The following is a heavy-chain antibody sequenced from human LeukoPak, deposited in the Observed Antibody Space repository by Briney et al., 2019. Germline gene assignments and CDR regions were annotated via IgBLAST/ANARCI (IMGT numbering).Heavy chain of an antibody. Sequence: PSETLSLTCTVSGGSISSGGYYWSWIRQHPGKGLEWIGYIYYSGSTYYNPSPKSRVTISVDTSKNQFSLKLSSVTAADTAVYYCARGRLSSRYCSSTSCYRESYWGQGTLVTVSS. J-gene: IGHJ4*02. CDR3: ARGRLSSRYCSSTSCYRESY. CDR1: GGSISSGGYY. D-gene: IGHD2-2*01. V-gene: IGHV4-31*03. CDR2: IYYSGST.